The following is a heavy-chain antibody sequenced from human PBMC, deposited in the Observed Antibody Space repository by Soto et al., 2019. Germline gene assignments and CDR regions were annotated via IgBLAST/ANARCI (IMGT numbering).Heavy chain of an antibody. CDR2: IKSKTDGGTI. CDR3: TTGHYDYVWGSYRRVDY. D-gene: IGHD3-16*02. CDR1: GFTFSNAW. V-gene: IGHV3-15*01. Sequence: PGGSLRLSCAASGFTFSNAWMSWVRQAPGKWLEWVGRIKSKTDGGTIDYAAPVKGRFTISRDDSKNTLYLQMNSLKTEDTAVYYCTTGHYDYVWGSYRRVDYWGQGXLVTVYS. J-gene: IGHJ4*02.